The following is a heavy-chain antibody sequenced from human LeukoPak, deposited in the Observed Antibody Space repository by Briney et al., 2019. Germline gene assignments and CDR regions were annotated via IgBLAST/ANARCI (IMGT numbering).Heavy chain of an antibody. Sequence: SETLPLTCAVYGGSFSGYYWSWIRQPPGKGLEWIGEINHSGSTNYNPSLKGRVTISVDTSKNQFSLKLSSVTAADTAVYYCARGTSYDSSGYYPYFDYWGQGTLVTVSS. CDR1: GGSFSGYY. CDR3: ARGTSYDSSGYYPYFDY. CDR2: INHSGST. D-gene: IGHD3-22*01. V-gene: IGHV4-34*01. J-gene: IGHJ4*02.